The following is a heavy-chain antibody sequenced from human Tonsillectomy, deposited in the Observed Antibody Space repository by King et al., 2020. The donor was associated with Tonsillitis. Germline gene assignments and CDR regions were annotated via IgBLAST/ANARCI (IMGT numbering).Heavy chain of an antibody. J-gene: IGHJ3*02. V-gene: IGHV3-9*01. D-gene: IGHD6-13*01. CDR1: GFTFDDSA. CDR2: ISCISGNI. Sequence: VQLVESGGGLVQPGRSLRLSCAASGFTFDDSAMHWVRQAPGKGLEWVSGISCISGNIGYAGSVKGRFTISRDNAKNSLYLQMNSLRAEDTAFYYCAKVLYIAAGRPSDVFDIWGQGTMVTVSS. CDR3: AKVLYIAAGRPSDVFDI.